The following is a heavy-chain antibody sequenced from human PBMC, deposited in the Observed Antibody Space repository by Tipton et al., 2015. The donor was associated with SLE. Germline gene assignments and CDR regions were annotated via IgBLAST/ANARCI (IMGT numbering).Heavy chain of an antibody. CDR2: IYHSGST. CDR3: ARRLHSAFDI. CDR1: GGSISSGGYS. V-gene: IGHV4-30-2*01. Sequence: LRLSCVVSGGSISSGGYSWSWIRQPPGKGLEWIGYIYHSGSTYYNPSLKSRVTISVDTSKNQFSLKLSSVTAADTAVYYCARRLHSAFDIWGQGTMVTVSS. D-gene: IGHD5-18*01. J-gene: IGHJ3*02.